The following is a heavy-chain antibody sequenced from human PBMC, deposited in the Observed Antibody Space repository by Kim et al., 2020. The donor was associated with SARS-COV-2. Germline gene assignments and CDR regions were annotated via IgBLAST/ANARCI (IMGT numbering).Heavy chain of an antibody. Sequence: GGSLRLSCAASGFTFSSYAMTWVRQAPGKGLEWVSDVSGSGVSTYYADSVKGRFTISRDNSKNTLYLQMNSLRAEDTAVYYCAKAQVVYSSSSFVDYWGQGTLVTVSS. CDR3: AKAQVVYSSSSFVDY. CDR2: VSGSGVST. D-gene: IGHD6-6*01. V-gene: IGHV3-23*01. J-gene: IGHJ4*02. CDR1: GFTFSSYA.